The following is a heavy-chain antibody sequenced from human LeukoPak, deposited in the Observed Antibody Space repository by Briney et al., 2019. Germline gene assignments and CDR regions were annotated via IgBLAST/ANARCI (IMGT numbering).Heavy chain of an antibody. D-gene: IGHD2-21*02. Sequence: GGSLRLSCAPSGFIFSDSAMHWVRQASGKGLEWVGRIRSKANNYATTYAASVKGRFTISRDDSKNTAYLQMNSLKIEDTAVYYCTRPCAGDCTDNYWGQGTLVTVSS. CDR3: TRPCAGDCTDNY. CDR2: IRSKANNYAT. V-gene: IGHV3-73*01. CDR1: GFIFSDSA. J-gene: IGHJ4*02.